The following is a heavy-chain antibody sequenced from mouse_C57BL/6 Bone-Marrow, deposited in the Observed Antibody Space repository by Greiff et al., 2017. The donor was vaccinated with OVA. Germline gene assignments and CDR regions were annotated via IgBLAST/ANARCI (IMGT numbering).Heavy chain of an antibody. CDR3: ARGYYGSLAWFAY. Sequence: LMEPGASVKMSCKASGYTFTDYNMHWVKQSHGKSLEWIGYINPNNGGTSYNQKFKGKATLTVNKSSSTAYMELRSLTSEDSAVYYCARGYYGSLAWFAYWGQGTLVTVSA. D-gene: IGHD1-1*01. CDR2: INPNNGGT. CDR1: GYTFTDYN. V-gene: IGHV1-22*01. J-gene: IGHJ3*01.